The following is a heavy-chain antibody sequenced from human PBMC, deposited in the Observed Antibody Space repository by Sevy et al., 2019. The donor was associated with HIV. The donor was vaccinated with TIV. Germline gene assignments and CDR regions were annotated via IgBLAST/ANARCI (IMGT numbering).Heavy chain of an antibody. V-gene: IGHV3-53*01. CDR1: GFTVSSNY. J-gene: IGHJ3*02. D-gene: IGHD4-17*01. CDR2: IYSGGST. CDR3: ARDIYGASAFDI. Sequence: GGSLRLSCAASGFTVSSNYMSWVRQAPGKGLEWVSVIYSGGSTYCADSVKGRFTISRDNSKNTLYLQMNSLRAEDTAVYYCARDIYGASAFDIWGQGTMVTVSS.